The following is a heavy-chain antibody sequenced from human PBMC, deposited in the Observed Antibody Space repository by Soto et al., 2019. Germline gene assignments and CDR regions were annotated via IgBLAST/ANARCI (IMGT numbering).Heavy chain of an antibody. CDR1: GLTISSASYY. V-gene: IGHV4-31*03. Sequence: QVLLQESGPGLMKPSQTLSLTCTVSGLTISSASYYWSWIRQHPGKGLEWVVNIYYNGSTNYSPSLKSRVTLWVDTSKNQFSLRLASVTAADTAVYYCARYRISGSWSKFDYWGQGTLVTVSS. J-gene: IGHJ4*02. CDR2: IYYNGST. CDR3: ARYRISGSWSKFDY. D-gene: IGHD6-13*01.